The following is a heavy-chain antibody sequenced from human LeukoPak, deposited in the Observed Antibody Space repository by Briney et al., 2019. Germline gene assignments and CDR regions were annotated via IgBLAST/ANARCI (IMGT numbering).Heavy chain of an antibody. CDR3: AKEAGYCSTTTCYVDY. Sequence: GGSLRLSCAASGFTFSSYAMSWVRQAPGKGLEWFSGISGSGGSTYYADSVKGRFTISRDNSKNTLYLQMNSLRAEDTAVYYCAKEAGYCSTTTCYVDYWGQGTLVTVSS. CDR2: ISGSGGST. J-gene: IGHJ4*02. V-gene: IGHV3-23*01. CDR1: GFTFSSYA. D-gene: IGHD2-2*03.